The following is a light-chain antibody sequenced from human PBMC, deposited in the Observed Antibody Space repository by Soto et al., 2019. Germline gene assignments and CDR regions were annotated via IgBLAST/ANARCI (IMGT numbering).Light chain of an antibody. V-gene: IGKV1-5*03. CDR2: KAA. J-gene: IGKJ1*01. CDR1: QSISIW. CDR3: QQYGSYRT. Sequence: DIQMTQSPSTLSASVGDRVTITCRATQSISIWLAWYQQKPGKAPKLLIYKAASLESGVPSRFSGSGSRTEFTLAISSLQADDFATYYCQQYGSYRTFCQGTKVEIK.